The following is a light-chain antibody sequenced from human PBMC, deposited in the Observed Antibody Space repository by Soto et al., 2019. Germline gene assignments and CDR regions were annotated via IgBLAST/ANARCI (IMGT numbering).Light chain of an antibody. V-gene: IGKV3-20*01. CDR3: QQHGSSVT. Sequence: EIVLTQSPGTLSLSPGERATLSCRASQSVSNTSLARYQQRPGQAPRLLIYGASSRSPGIPDRLSGSGSGTDFTLTISRLEPEDFAVYYCQQHGSSVTFGQGTRLQIK. CDR1: QSVSNTS. CDR2: GAS. J-gene: IGKJ5*01.